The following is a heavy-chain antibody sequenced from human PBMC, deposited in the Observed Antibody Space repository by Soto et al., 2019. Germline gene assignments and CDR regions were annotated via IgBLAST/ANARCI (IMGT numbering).Heavy chain of an antibody. J-gene: IGHJ3*02. CDR2: AIPTLATA. CDR3: ASAYGEIDAFDI. V-gene: IGHV1-69*01. Sequence: QVQLVQSGAEVKKPGSSVKVSCKTSGGPFNNHAINWVRQAPGQGLEWVGLAIPTLATADYAQKFQGRVTMAAYEVTTTAYMELSSLTSHDTVVYYSASAYGEIDAFDIWGQATLVSVSS. CDR1: GGPFNNHA. D-gene: IGHD4-17*01.